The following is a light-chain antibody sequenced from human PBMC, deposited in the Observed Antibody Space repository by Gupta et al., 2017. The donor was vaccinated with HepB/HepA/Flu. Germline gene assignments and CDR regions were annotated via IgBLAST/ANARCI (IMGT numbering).Light chain of an antibody. V-gene: IGKV3-15*01. CDR1: QSISTY. CDR3: QQYNNWFRT. CDR2: GAS. J-gene: IGKJ1*01. Sequence: IVMTQTPAPLSVSPGERATLSCMASQSISTYLAWYQQKPGQAPRLLIYGASTRATGIPARFSGSGSGTEFTLTISSLQSEDFAVYYCQQYNNWFRTFGQGTKVEIK.